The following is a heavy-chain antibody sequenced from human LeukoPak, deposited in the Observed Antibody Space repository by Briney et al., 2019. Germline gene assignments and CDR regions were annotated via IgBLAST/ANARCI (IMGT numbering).Heavy chain of an antibody. J-gene: IGHJ3*02. Sequence: SVKVSCKASGGTFSSYAISWVRQAPGQGLEWMGGIIPIFGTANYAQKFQGRVTITADESTSTAYMELSSLRSEDTAVYYCANYYGSGSYSENAFDIWGQGTMVTVSS. D-gene: IGHD3-10*01. CDR2: IIPIFGTA. CDR1: GGTFSSYA. V-gene: IGHV1-69*13. CDR3: ANYYGSGSYSENAFDI.